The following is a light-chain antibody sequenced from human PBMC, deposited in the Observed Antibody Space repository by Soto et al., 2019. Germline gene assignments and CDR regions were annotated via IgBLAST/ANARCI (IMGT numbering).Light chain of an antibody. Sequence: QSVLTQPPSVSAAPGQKVTISCSGSSSNIGTNYVTWYQQLPGTAPKLLIYDNNQRSSGIPDRFSGSKPGTSATLGITGLQTGDEADYYCATWDTSLSAVLFGGGTQLTVL. CDR2: DNN. V-gene: IGLV1-51*01. CDR1: SSNIGTNY. J-gene: IGLJ2*01. CDR3: ATWDTSLSAVL.